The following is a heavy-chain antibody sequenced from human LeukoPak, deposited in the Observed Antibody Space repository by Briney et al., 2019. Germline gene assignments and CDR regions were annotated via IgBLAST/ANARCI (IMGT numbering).Heavy chain of an antibody. J-gene: IGHJ6*03. D-gene: IGHD3-10*01. Sequence: SETPSLTCTVSGGSISSYYWSWIRQPPRKGLEWIGYIHYTGSTNYNPSLKSRVTISVDTSKNQFSLKLSSVTAADTAVYYCARVEEGYGSGRRENYYYYYMDVWGKGTTVTISS. V-gene: IGHV4-59*01. CDR1: GGSISSYY. CDR2: IHYTGST. CDR3: ARVEEGYGSGRRENYYYYYMDV.